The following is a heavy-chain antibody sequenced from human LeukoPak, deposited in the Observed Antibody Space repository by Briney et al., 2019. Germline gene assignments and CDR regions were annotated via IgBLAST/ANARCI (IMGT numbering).Heavy chain of an antibody. V-gene: IGHV3-48*03. Sequence: LAGGSLRLSCAVSGFTFNNYEMNWVRQAPGKGLEWVSYISSSGSTIYYADSVKGRFTISGDNAKNSLYLQMNSLRAEDTAVYYCAELGITMIGGVWGKGTTVTISS. CDR1: GFTFNNYE. CDR2: ISSSGSTI. J-gene: IGHJ6*04. D-gene: IGHD3-10*02. CDR3: AELGITMIGGV.